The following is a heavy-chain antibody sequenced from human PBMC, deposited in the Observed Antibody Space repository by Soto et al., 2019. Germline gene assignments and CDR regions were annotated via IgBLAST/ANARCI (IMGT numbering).Heavy chain of an antibody. CDR1: GGTFSSYA. Sequence: VKVSCKASGGTFSSYAITWVRQAPGQGLEWMGGIIPIFGTANYAQKFQARVTITADESTSTAYMELSSLRSEDTAVYYCARDRGPSSGYYPYWFDPWGQGTLVTVSS. CDR2: IIPIFGTA. V-gene: IGHV1-69*01. D-gene: IGHD3-22*01. CDR3: ARDRGPSSGYYPYWFDP. J-gene: IGHJ5*02.